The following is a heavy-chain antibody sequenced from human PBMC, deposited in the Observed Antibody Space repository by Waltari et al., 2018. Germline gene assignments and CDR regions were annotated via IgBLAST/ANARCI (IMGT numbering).Heavy chain of an antibody. V-gene: IGHV4-31*01. CDR1: NGSITSGNYY. Sequence: QVRLQESGPGLVKPSQTLSLTCGVSNGSITSGNYYWSWIRQAPGRALQWIGYIHNTGSTYYNPSLKSLIAISLDTSKNQFFLKLTSVTAADTATYYCARHAGASFDSWGPGLLVTVSS. CDR3: ARHAGASFDS. D-gene: IGHD6-25*01. J-gene: IGHJ4*02. CDR2: IHNTGST.